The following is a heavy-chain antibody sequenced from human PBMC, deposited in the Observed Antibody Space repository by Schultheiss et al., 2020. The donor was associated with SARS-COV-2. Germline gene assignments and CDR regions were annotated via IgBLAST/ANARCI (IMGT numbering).Heavy chain of an antibody. J-gene: IGHJ3*02. Sequence: GGSLRLSCAASGFTFDDYAMHWVRQAPGKGLEWVSVIYSGGSTYYADSVKGRFTISRDNSKNTLYLQMNSLRAEDTAVYYCARAFDIWGQGTMVTVSS. CDR1: GFTFDDYA. CDR3: ARAFDI. V-gene: IGHV3-23*03. CDR2: IYSGGST.